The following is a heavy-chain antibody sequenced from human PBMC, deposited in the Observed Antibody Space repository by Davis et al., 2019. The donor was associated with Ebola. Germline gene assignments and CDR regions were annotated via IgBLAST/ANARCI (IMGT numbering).Heavy chain of an antibody. J-gene: IGHJ5*02. CDR3: ARRPQGSGLDL. D-gene: IGHD1-26*01. CDR2: ISFGGGNK. Sequence: SLKISCEASGFSFRSYAFHWVRQAPGKGLEWLAVISFGGGNKNYADSVKGRFTISRDNSKNTLSLQMSSLTIDDTAVYSCARRPQGSGLDLWGQGTLVTVSS. CDR1: GFSFRSYA. V-gene: IGHV3-30-3*01.